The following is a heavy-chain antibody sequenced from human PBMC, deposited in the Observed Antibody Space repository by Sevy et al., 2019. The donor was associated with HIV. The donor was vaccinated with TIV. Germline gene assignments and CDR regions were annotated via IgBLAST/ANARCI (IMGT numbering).Heavy chain of an antibody. Sequence: SETLSLTCTVSGGSISSSSYYWGWIRQPPGKGLEWIGSIYYSGSTDYNPSLKSRVTISVDTSKNRFSLKLSSVTAADTAVYYCARGRGGCSGGSCYPSHWGQGTLVTVSS. D-gene: IGHD2-15*01. V-gene: IGHV4-39*01. CDR2: IYYSGST. J-gene: IGHJ4*02. CDR1: GGSISSSSYY. CDR3: ARGRGGCSGGSCYPSH.